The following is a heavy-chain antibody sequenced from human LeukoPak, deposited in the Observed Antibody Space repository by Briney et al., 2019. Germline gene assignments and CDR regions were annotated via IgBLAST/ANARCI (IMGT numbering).Heavy chain of an antibody. CDR3: AGEYYDILTGPPRYAFDI. CDR2: ISSSSSYI. V-gene: IGHV3-21*01. CDR1: GFTFSSYS. J-gene: IGHJ3*02. Sequence: PGGSLRLSCAASGFTFSSYSMNWVRQAPGKGLEWVSSISSSSSYIYYADSVKGRFTISRDNAKSSLYLQMNSLRAEDTAVYYCAGEYYDILTGPPRYAFDIWGQGTMVTVSS. D-gene: IGHD3-9*01.